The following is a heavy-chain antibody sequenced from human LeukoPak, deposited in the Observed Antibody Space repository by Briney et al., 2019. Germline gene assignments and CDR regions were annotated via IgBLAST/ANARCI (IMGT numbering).Heavy chain of an antibody. CDR2: IKYDGSEK. J-gene: IGHJ4*02. CDR1: GFTFSVSW. Sequence: GGSLRLSCAASGFTFSVSWMSWVRQAPGKGLEWVANIKYDGSEKYYVDSVKGQFTISRDNAKNSLYLQMNSLRAEDTAVYYCARGGTTFEHWGQGTLVTVSS. D-gene: IGHD1-1*01. V-gene: IGHV3-7*01. CDR3: ARGGTTFEH.